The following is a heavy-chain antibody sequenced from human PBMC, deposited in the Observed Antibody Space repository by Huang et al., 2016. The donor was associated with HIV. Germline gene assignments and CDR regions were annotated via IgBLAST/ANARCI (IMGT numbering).Heavy chain of an antibody. CDR3: ATKTAAMDI. CDR2: IKQDESEK. Sequence: VESGGRLVQPGGSIRLSCVGSTFTFGAYWMSWVGQSPGKGLEWVANIKQDESEKYYVESVKGRFNISRDNAKKVLFLEMNNVRVEDTATYYCATKTAAMDIWGQGTTVTVS. J-gene: IGHJ6*02. V-gene: IGHV3-7*01. D-gene: IGHD1-7*01. CDR1: TFTFGAYW.